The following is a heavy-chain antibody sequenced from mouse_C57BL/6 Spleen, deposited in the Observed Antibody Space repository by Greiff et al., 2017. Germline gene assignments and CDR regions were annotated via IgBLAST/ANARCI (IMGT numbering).Heavy chain of an antibody. D-gene: IGHD1-1*01. CDR3: ARHYGSSSLAY. V-gene: IGHV1-82*01. CDR2: IYPGDGDT. CDR1: GYAFCSSW. Sequence: VQLQQSGPELVKPGASVKISCKASGYAFCSSWMNWVKQRPGKGLEWIGRIYPGDGDTNYNGKFKGKATLTADKSSSTAYMQLSSLTSEDSAVYFCARHYGSSSLAYWGQGTLVTVSA. J-gene: IGHJ3*01.